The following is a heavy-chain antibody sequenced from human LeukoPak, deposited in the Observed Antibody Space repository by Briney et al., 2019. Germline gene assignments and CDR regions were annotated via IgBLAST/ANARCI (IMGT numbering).Heavy chain of an antibody. J-gene: IGHJ3*02. CDR2: IYYTGTT. CDR3: VRHLGANAFTI. CDR1: ADSISSSRYY. Sequence: SETLSLTCSVSADSISSSRYYWGWIRQRPGKGLEWIGNIYYTGTTYSYPSLTSRGTISLDTSNNQFSLRLTSVTAAETAVYYCVRHLGANAFTIWGQGTMVTVSS. D-gene: IGHD3-16*01. V-gene: IGHV4-39*01.